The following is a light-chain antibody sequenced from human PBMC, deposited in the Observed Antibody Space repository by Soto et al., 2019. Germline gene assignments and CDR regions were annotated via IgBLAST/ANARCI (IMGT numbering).Light chain of an antibody. Sequence: EIVMTQSPATLSVSSGEGATLSCRPSQSVSSKLAWYQQKPGQAPRLLIYGASTRATGIPARFSGSGSGTEFTLIISSLHSEDSAVYYCQQYNSWLWTLGQGTKVDIK. CDR1: QSVSSK. V-gene: IGKV3-15*01. CDR3: QQYNSWLWT. J-gene: IGKJ1*01. CDR2: GAS.